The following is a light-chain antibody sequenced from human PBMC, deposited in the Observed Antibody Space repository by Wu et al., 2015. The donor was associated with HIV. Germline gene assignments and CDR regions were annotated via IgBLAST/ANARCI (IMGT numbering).Light chain of an antibody. V-gene: IGKV3-20*01. CDR2: GAS. J-gene: IGKJ2*03. CDR3: QQYGSSLLYS. CDR1: QSVSSNY. Sequence: EIVLTQFPGTLSLSPGERATLSCRTSQSVSSNYLAWYQQKPGQAPRLLIYGASSRATGVPDRFSGSGSGTDFTLIISRLEPEDFAVYYCQQYGSSLLYSFGQGTKLEIK.